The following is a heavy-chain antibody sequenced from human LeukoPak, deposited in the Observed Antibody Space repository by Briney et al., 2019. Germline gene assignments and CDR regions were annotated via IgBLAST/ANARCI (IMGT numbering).Heavy chain of an antibody. J-gene: IGHJ6*03. CDR1: GYTFTGYY. V-gene: IGHV1-2*02. Sequence: ASVKVSCKASGYTFTGYYMHWVRQAPGQGLEWMGWINPNSGGTNYAQKFQGRVTMTRDTSISTAYMELSRLRSDDTAVYYCARVRTGYYGSGSYYPGSYYYYYMDVWGKGTTVTISS. CDR3: ARVRTGYYGSGSYYPGSYYYYYMDV. CDR2: INPNSGGT. D-gene: IGHD3-10*01.